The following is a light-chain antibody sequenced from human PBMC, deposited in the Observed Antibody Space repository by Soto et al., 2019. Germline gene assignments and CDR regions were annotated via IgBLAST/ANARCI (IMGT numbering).Light chain of an antibody. Sequence: QSVLTQPPSASGTPGQRVTISCSGSSSNIGSNTVNWYQQLPGTAPKLVIYSNNQRPSGVPDRFSGSKSGTSASLAISGLQSEDEADYYCVASDDSLNGDVVFGGGTK. V-gene: IGLV1-44*01. CDR3: VASDDSLNGDVV. CDR2: SNN. J-gene: IGLJ2*01. CDR1: SSNIGSNT.